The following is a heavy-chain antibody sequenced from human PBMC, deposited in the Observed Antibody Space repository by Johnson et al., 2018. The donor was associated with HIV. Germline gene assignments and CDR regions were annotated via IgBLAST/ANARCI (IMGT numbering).Heavy chain of an antibody. Sequence: VHLVESGGGVVQPGGSLRLSCAASGFTFSSYGMHWVRQAPGKGLEWVSGISWNSGSIGYADSVKGRFTISRDNAKNSLYLQMNSLKTEDTAVYYCTTGELWNGYYLHDAFDIWGQGTMVTVSS. V-gene: IGHV3-9*01. D-gene: IGHD3-3*01. CDR1: GFTFSSYG. CDR2: ISWNSGSI. CDR3: TTGELWNGYYLHDAFDI. J-gene: IGHJ3*02.